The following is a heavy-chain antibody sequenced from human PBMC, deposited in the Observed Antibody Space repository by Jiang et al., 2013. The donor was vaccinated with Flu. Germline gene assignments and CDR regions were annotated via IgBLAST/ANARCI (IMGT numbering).Heavy chain of an antibody. CDR3: ARDPWNYDSSGGGDY. D-gene: IGHD3-22*01. V-gene: IGHV4-30-2*05. Sequence: KSRVTISVDTSKNQFSLKLSSVTAADTAVYYCARDPWNYDSSGGGDYWGQGTLVTVSS. J-gene: IGHJ4*02.